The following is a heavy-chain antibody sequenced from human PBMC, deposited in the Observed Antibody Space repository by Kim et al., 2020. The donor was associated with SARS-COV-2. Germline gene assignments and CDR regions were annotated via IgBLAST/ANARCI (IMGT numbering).Heavy chain of an antibody. D-gene: IGHD4-17*01. CDR3: ARGPDYGDYYFDY. Sequence: ADSVKGRFTISRDNSKNTLYLQMNSLRAEDTAVYYCARGPDYGDYYFDYWGQGTLVTVSS. J-gene: IGHJ4*02. V-gene: IGHV3-30*01.